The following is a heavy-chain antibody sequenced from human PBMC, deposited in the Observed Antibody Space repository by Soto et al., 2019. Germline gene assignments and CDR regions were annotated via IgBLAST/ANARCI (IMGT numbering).Heavy chain of an antibody. V-gene: IGHV3-23*01. D-gene: IGHD3-22*01. J-gene: IGHJ4*02. CDR2: ISRYGDFT. CDR3: AKESYLDHDSRGYLFDN. Sequence: EVQLLESGGDLIQPGGSLRLSCAASGFTFNIYAMTWVRQAPGKGLEWVSAISRYGDFTYYSDSVEGRFTISRDNSKNTLYLQMTSLRAEDTAVYYCAKESYLDHDSRGYLFDNWGQGTVVTVSS. CDR1: GFTFNIYA.